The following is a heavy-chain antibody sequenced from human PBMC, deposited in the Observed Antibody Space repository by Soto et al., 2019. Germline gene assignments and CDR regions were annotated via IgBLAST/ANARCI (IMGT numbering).Heavy chain of an antibody. CDR3: ARDFPYYESSDSYFDY. D-gene: IGHD3-16*01. J-gene: IGHJ4*02. CDR1: GDSVSGNSAA. Sequence: SQTLSLTCAISGDSVSGNSAAWNWIRQSPSRGLEWLGRTYYRSKWYNDYAVSVKSRITVTPDTSKNQISLHLKSVTPEDTAVYYCARDFPYYESSDSYFDYWGQGALVTVSS. V-gene: IGHV6-1*01. CDR2: TYYRSKWYN.